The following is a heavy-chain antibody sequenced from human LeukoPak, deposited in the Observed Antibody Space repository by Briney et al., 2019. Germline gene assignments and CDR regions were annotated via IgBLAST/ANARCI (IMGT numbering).Heavy chain of an antibody. CDR2: IRSKAYGGTT. J-gene: IGHJ3*02. D-gene: IGHD5-24*01. CDR1: GFTFGDYA. V-gene: IGHV3-49*03. Sequence: PGGSLRLSCTASGFTFGDYAMSWFRQAPGKGLEWVGFIRSKAYGGTTEYAASVKGRFTISRDDSKSIAYLQMNSLKTEDTAVYYCTRESRDGYNLDAFDIWGQGTMVTVSS. CDR3: TRESRDGYNLDAFDI.